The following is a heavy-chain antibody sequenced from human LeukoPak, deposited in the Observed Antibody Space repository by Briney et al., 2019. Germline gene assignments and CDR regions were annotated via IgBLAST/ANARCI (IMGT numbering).Heavy chain of an antibody. V-gene: IGHV3-11*04. J-gene: IGHJ6*03. CDR3: ARAEGSDYYYYYMDV. CDR2: ISSSGTTI. CDR1: GFTFSDCY. Sequence: GSLRLSCAASGFTFSDCYMTWIRQAPGEGLEWVSYISSSGTTIYYADSVKGRFTVSRDNAKNSLYLQMNSLRAEDTAVYYCARAEGSDYYYYYMDVWGKGTTVTVSS.